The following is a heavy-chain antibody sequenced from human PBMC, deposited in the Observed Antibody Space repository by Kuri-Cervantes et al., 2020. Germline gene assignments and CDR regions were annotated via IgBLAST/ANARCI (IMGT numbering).Heavy chain of an antibody. Sequence: ASVKVSCKASGYTFTSYAMHWVRQAPGQRLEWMGWINAGNGNTKYSQKFQGRVTITRDTSASTAYMELSSLRSDDTAVYYCARWTTGNWFDPWGQGTLVTVSS. D-gene: IGHD1-14*01. V-gene: IGHV1-3*01. J-gene: IGHJ5*02. CDR2: INAGNGNT. CDR3: ARWTTGNWFDP. CDR1: GYTFTSYA.